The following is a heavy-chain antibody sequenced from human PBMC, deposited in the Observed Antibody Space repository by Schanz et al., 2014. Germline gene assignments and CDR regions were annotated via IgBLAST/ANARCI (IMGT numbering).Heavy chain of an antibody. CDR3: ARIGGSVFDY. D-gene: IGHD3-10*01. V-gene: IGHV3-21*01. CDR2: ISSRSSHI. Sequence: EVQLVESGGGLVQPGGSLRLSCAASGFTFSSYSMNWVRQAPGKGLEWVSSISSRSSHIYYADSVKGRFTVSRDNAKNSLYLEMNSLRAEDTALYYCARIGGSVFDYWAQGTLVTVSS. CDR1: GFTFSSYS. J-gene: IGHJ4*02.